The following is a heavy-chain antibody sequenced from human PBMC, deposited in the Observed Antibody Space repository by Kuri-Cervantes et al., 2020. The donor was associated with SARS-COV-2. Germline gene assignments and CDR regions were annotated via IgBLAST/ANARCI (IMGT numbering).Heavy chain of an antibody. CDR2: VYSGGST. J-gene: IGHJ4*02. CDR3: TRAGYDNSGYYYSFDF. V-gene: IGHV4-59*11. D-gene: IGHD3-22*01. CDR1: GGSISSHY. Sequence: ESLKISCTVSGGSISSHYWSWIRQPPGKGLEWIGYVYSGGSTNYSPSLKSRVTMSVDTSKNQFSLKLTSVTAADTAVYYCTRAGYDNSGYYYSFDFWGQGTLVTVSS.